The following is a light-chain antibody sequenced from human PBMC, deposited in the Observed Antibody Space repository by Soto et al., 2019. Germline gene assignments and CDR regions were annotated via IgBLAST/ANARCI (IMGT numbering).Light chain of an antibody. CDR1: SSEVGGYNY. CDR3: RSYTTSNTRQIV. CDR2: DVS. J-gene: IGLJ1*01. Sequence: QSGLTQPASVSGSPGQSITISCTGTSSEVGGYNYVSCDQNHPDTAPKHMIYDVSNQLSGDSNRISAFKSSNTASLTSTGLQSDDVVDYYCRSYTTSNTRQIVFGAGTRSPS. V-gene: IGLV2-14*03.